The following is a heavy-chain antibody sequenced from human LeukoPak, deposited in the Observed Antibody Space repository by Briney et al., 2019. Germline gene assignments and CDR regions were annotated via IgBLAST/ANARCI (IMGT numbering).Heavy chain of an antibody. CDR3: AKGLPYPYDSSGF. CDR1: GFTFDDYT. V-gene: IGHV3-43*01. Sequence: GGSLRLSCAASGFTFDDYTMHWLRQAPGKGLEWVSLISWDGGSTYYADSVKGRFTISRDNSKNSLYLQMNSLRTEDTALYYCAKGLPYPYDSSGFWGQGTLVTVSS. J-gene: IGHJ4*02. D-gene: IGHD3-22*01. CDR2: ISWDGGST.